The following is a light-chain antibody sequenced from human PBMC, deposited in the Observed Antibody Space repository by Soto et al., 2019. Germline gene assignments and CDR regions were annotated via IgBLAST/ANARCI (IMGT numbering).Light chain of an antibody. CDR3: QQYGGFSRT. CDR2: DAS. V-gene: IGKV1-5*01. CDR1: ETVATN. J-gene: IGKJ1*01. Sequence: MTQSPATLSVSPGERATLSCWASETVATNLAWYQKKPGKAPKLLIYDASSLESGVPSRFSGSGSGTEFTLTISSLQPDDFATYYCQQYGGFSRTFGQGTKVDIK.